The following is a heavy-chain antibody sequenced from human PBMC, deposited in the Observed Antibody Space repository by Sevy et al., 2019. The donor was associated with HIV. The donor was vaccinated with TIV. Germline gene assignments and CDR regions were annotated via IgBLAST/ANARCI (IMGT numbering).Heavy chain of an antibody. Sequence: GGSLRLSCAASGFTFSDYAIHWVRQAPGKGLEWVAVISYDGSEKYYADSVKGRFTISRDNSENTLYLQMNFLRAEDTAVYYCARERDRQALNVWGQGTMVTVSS. CDR3: ARERDRQALNV. CDR1: GFTFSDYA. CDR2: ISYDGSEK. V-gene: IGHV3-30-3*01. J-gene: IGHJ3*01.